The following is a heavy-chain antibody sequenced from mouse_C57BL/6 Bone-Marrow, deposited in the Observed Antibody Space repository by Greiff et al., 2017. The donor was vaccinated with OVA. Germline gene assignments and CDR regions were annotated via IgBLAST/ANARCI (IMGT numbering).Heavy chain of an antibody. CDR2: IDPENGDT. CDR1: GFNIKDDY. D-gene: IGHD1-1*01. CDR3: TFNGSSYDY. J-gene: IGHJ2*01. Sequence: EVKLQESGAELVRPGASVKLSCTASGFNIKDDYMHWVKQRPEQGLEWIGWIDPENGDTEYASKFQGKATITADTSSNTAYLQLSSLTSEDTAVYYCTFNGSSYDYWGQGTTLTVSS. V-gene: IGHV14-4*01.